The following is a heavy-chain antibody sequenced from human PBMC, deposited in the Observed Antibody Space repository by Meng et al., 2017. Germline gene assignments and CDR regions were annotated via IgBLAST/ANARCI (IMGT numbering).Heavy chain of an antibody. J-gene: IGHJ4*02. V-gene: IGHV4-39*07. Sequence: QLQLQESGPGLVKPSETLSLPCTVSGGSISSSSYYWGWIRQPPGKGLEWIGSIYYSGSTYYNPSLKSRVTISVDTSKNQFSLKLSSVTAADTAVYYCAMIRIAAAVLDYWGQGTLVTVSS. D-gene: IGHD6-13*01. CDR3: AMIRIAAAVLDY. CDR2: IYYSGST. CDR1: GGSISSSSYY.